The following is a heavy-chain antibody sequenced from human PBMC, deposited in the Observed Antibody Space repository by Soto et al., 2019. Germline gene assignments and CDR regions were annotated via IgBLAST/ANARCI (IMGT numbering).Heavy chain of an antibody. J-gene: IGHJ6*02. CDR3: ARNFNYDFWSGYYSAYYYGMDG. D-gene: IGHD3-3*01. CDR1: GGTFSSYS. Sequence: SVKVSCKGSGGTFSSYSISWVLQAPGQGLEWMGGIIPIFGTANYAQKFQGRVTITADESTSTAYMELSSLRSEDTAVYYCARNFNYDFWSGYYSAYYYGMDGWGQGTTVTVSS. V-gene: IGHV1-69*13. CDR2: IIPIFGTA.